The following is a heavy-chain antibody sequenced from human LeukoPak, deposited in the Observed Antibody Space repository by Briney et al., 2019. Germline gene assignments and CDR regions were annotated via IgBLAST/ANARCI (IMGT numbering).Heavy chain of an antibody. V-gene: IGHV4-39*07. CDR3: AVNLYSSGWYSDY. D-gene: IGHD6-19*01. CDR1: GGSIGSSSYY. CDR2: IYYSGST. J-gene: IGHJ4*02. Sequence: SETLSLTCTVSGGSIGSSSYYWGWIRQPPGKGLEWIGSIYYSGSTYYNPSLKSRVTISVDTSKNQFSLKLSSVTAADTAVYYCAVNLYSSGWYSDYWGQGTLVTVSS.